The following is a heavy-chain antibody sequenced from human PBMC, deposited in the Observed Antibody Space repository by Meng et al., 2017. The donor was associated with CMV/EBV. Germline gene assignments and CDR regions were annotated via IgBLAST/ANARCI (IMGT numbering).Heavy chain of an antibody. Sequence: SCAASGFTLSSYEMIWFRQATGKGVEWVSYISRSGSTIYYADSVKGRFTISRDNAKNSLYLQMNSLRADDTAVYYFARDSGAKDIVVVPAAIRGGYYYCGMDVWGQGTTVTVSS. CDR3: ARDSGAKDIVVVPAAIRGGYYYCGMDV. CDR2: ISRSGSTI. D-gene: IGHD2-2*02. V-gene: IGHV3-48*03. J-gene: IGHJ6*02. CDR1: GFTLSSYE.